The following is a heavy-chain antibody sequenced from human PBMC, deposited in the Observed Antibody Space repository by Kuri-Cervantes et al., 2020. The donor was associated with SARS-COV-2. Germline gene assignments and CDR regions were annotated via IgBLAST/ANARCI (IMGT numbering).Heavy chain of an antibody. CDR1: GGSVSTSSYF. V-gene: IGHV4-39*07. CDR3: QRASYCGGDCYSDAFDI. J-gene: IGHJ3*02. Sequence: GSLRLSCTVSGGSVSTSSYFWGWIRQPPGKGLEWIGTIYYTGRTYYNPSLKSRVTISIDTSKNHFSLKLSSVTAADTAVYYCQRASYCGGDCYSDAFDIWGQGTMVTVSS. D-gene: IGHD2-21*01. CDR2: IYYTGRT.